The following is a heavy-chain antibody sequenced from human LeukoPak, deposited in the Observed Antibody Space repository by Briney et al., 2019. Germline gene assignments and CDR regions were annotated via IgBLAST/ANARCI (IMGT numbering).Heavy chain of an antibody. J-gene: IGHJ4*02. CDR3: ARREAVAGSPFVY. Sequence: ASVKVSCKASGYTFTSYYMHWVRQAPGQGLEWMGIINPSGGSTSYAQNFQGRVTMTRDMSTTTLYMELSSLRSEDTAVYYCARREAVAGSPFVYWGQGTLVTVSS. V-gene: IGHV1-46*01. CDR1: GYTFTSYY. CDR2: INPSGGST. D-gene: IGHD6-19*01.